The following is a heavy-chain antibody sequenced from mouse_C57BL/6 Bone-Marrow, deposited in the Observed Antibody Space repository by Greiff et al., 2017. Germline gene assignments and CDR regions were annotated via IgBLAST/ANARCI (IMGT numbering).Heavy chain of an antibody. CDR1: GYTFADFA. D-gene: IGHD2-3*01. Sequence: VQLQQSGPEVVRPGVSVKISCKGSGYTFADFAMHWVKQSHAKSLEWIGVIRTYNGNTHYNQKFKVKATMTVAKSSNTTYMELARLTSEDSAIYYCAREAGYYYYAMDYWGQGTSVTVSS. J-gene: IGHJ4*01. V-gene: IGHV1-67*01. CDR3: AREAGYYYYAMDY. CDR2: IRTYNGNT.